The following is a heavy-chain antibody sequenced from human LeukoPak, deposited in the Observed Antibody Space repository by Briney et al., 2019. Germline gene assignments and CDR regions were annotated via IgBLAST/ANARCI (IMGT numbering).Heavy chain of an antibody. CDR1: GCTFSTHW. D-gene: IGHD3-10*01. J-gene: IGHJ6*02. CDR3: ASLLTTYHGSGVGGVDV. V-gene: IGHV3-74*01. CDR2: ISGDGSMT. Sequence: GGSLRLSCAASGCTFSTHWMYWVRQAPGKELVWVSRISGDGSMTSYADFVKGRFTISRDNGKHTLFLQMTSLRVEDTAVYSCASLLTTYHGSGVGGVDVWGQGTTVTVSS.